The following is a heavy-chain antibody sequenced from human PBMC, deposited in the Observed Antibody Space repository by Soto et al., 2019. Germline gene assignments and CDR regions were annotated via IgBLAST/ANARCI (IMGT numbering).Heavy chain of an antibody. CDR1: GGSFSGYY. CDR2: INHSGST. D-gene: IGHD5-18*01. Sequence: SETLSLTCAVYGGSFSGYYWSWIRQPPGKGLEWIGEINHSGSTNYNPSLKSRVTISVDTSKNQFSLKLSSVTAADTAVYYCAIDRIQLWPGFDYWGQGTLVTSPQ. V-gene: IGHV4-34*01. J-gene: IGHJ4*02. CDR3: AIDRIQLWPGFDY.